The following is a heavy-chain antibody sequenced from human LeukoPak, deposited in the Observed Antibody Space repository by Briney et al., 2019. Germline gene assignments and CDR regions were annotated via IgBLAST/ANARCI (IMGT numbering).Heavy chain of an antibody. J-gene: IGHJ4*02. V-gene: IGHV4-4*07. D-gene: IGHD3-3*01. Sequence: SETLSLTCTVSGGSISSYYWSWIRQPAGKGLEWIGRIYTSGSTNYNPSLKSRVTMLVDTSKNQFSLKLSSVTAADTAVYYCAREKRREFWSGYYNFDYWGQGTLVTVSS. CDR1: GGSISSYY. CDR3: AREKRREFWSGYYNFDY. CDR2: IYTSGST.